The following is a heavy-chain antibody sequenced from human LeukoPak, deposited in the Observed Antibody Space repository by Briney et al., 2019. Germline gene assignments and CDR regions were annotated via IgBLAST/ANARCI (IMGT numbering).Heavy chain of an antibody. CDR1: GYTLTRYW. CDR3: AITGYSSNWEYF. CDR2: INPYDSDT. V-gene: IGHV5-51*01. Sequence: GESLKISCKVSGYTLTRYWIGWARQMPGKGLKLMGIINPYDSDTQYSPSSQGHVIISVDRSITTAYLQWSNLEASDSAMYYCAITGYSSNWEYFWGQGTLVTVSS. D-gene: IGHD6-13*01. J-gene: IGHJ4*02.